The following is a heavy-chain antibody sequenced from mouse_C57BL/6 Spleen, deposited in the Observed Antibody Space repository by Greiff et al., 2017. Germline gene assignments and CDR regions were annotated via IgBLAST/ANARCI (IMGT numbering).Heavy chain of an antibody. D-gene: IGHD2-3*01. CDR1: GYTFTSYW. J-gene: IGHJ3*01. CDR2: IYPSDSET. Sequence: QVQLQQPGAELVRPGSSVKLSCKASGYTFTSYWMDWVKQRPGQGLEWIGNIYPSDSETHYNQKFKDKATLTVDKSSSTAYMQLSSLTSEDSAVYYCARAGWLPWFAYWGQGTLVTVSA. CDR3: ARAGWLPWFAY. V-gene: IGHV1-61*01.